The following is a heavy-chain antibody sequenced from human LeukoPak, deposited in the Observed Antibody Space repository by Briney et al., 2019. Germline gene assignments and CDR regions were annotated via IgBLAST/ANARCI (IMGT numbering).Heavy chain of an antibody. CDR1: GYSFTDYY. Sequence: ASVKVSCKTSGYSFTDYYMHWLRQAPGQGLEWMGWINPNSGGTSSAQKFQGRVTMTRDTSITTVYMEVSWLTSDDTAIYYCARADRLHGGPYLIGPWGQGTLVTVSS. D-gene: IGHD2-21*01. CDR2: INPNSGGT. J-gene: IGHJ5*02. V-gene: IGHV1-2*02. CDR3: ARADRLHGGPYLIGP.